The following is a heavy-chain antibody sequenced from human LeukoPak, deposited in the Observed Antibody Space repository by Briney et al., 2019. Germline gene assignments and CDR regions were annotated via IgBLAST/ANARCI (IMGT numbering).Heavy chain of an antibody. D-gene: IGHD6-13*01. V-gene: IGHV7-4-1*02. CDR3: ARDNFVPYSSSWYSYFDY. Sequence: GASVKVSCKASGYTFSSYPMNWVRQAPGQGLEWMGWINTNTGNPTYAQGFTGRFVFSLDTSVSTAYLQISSLKAEDTAVYYCARDNFVPYSSSWYSYFDYWGQGTLVTVSS. CDR2: INTNTGNP. CDR1: GYTFSSYP. J-gene: IGHJ4*02.